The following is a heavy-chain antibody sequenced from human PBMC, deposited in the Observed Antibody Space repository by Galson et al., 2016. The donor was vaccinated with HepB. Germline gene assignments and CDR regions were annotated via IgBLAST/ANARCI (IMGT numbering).Heavy chain of an antibody. CDR2: INAGNGHT. CDR1: GYTFTSYT. V-gene: IGHV1-3*01. D-gene: IGHD1-26*01. CDR3: ARVRASSGSYQFYYFDY. J-gene: IGHJ4*02. Sequence: SVKVSCKASGYTFTSYTMHWVRQAPGQRLEWMGWINAGNGHTKYSQKFQGRVTITRDTSASTAYMELSSLRSEDRAVYFCARVRASSGSYQFYYFDYWGQGTRVTVSS.